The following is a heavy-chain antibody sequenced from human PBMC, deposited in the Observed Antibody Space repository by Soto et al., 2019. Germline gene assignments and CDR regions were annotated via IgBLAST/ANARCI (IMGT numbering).Heavy chain of an antibody. J-gene: IGHJ4*02. D-gene: IGHD1-26*01. CDR2: MYHSGST. CDR3: ARAVRGSYYDY. V-gene: IGHV4-30-2*01. CDR1: GGSISSGGYS. Sequence: SETLSLTCAVSGGSISSGGYSWSWIRQPPGKGLEWIGYMYHSGSTYYNPSLKSRVTISIDRSKNQFSLKLSSVTAADTAVYYCARAVRGSYYDYWGQGTLVTVSS.